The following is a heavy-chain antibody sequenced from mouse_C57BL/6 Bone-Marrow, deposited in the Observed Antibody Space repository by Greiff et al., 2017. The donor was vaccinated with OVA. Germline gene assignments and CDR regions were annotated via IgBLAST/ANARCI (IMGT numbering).Heavy chain of an antibody. D-gene: IGHD4-1*01. Sequence: VQLKESGPELVKPGASVKISCKASGYSFTGYYMNWVKQSPEKSLEWIGEINPSTGGTTYNQKFKAKATLTVDKSSSTAYMQLKSLTSEDSAVYYCARLGRQGYWGQGTTLTVSS. CDR3: ARLGRQGY. CDR2: INPSTGGT. CDR1: GYSFTGYY. J-gene: IGHJ2*01. V-gene: IGHV1-42*01.